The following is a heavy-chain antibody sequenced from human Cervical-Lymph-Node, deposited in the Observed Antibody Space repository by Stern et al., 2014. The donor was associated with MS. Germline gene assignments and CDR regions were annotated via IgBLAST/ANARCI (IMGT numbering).Heavy chain of an antibody. D-gene: IGHD3-10*01. V-gene: IGHV3-30-3*01. CDR1: GFTFSSYA. CDR2: ISYDGSNK. CDR3: ARDSRGFIDY. Sequence: VQLVQSGGGVVQPGRSLRLSCAASGFTFSSYAMHWVLQAPGKGLEWVAVISYDGSNKYYADSVKGRFTISRDNSKNTLYLQMNSLRAEDTAVYYCARDSRGFIDYWGQGTLVTVSS. J-gene: IGHJ4*02.